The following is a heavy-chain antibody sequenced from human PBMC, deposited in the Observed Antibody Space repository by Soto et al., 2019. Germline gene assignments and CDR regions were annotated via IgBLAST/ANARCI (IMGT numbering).Heavy chain of an antibody. CDR2: ISYDGSNK. D-gene: IGHD3-10*01. CDR1: GFTVSSNY. CDR3: AKDYGSGSYYY. V-gene: IGHV3-30*18. J-gene: IGHJ4*02. Sequence: SCPASGFTVSSNYMQCFGQAPGKGLEWVAVISYDGSNKYYADSVKGRFTISRDNSKNTLYLQMNSLRAEDTAVYYCAKDYGSGSYYYWGQGTLVTVSS.